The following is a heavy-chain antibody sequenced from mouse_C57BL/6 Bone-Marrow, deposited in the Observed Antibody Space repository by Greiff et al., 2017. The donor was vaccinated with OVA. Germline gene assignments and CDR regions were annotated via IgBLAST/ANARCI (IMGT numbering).Heavy chain of an antibody. D-gene: IGHD1-1*01. CDR1: GFTFTDYY. J-gene: IGHJ4*01. V-gene: IGHV7-3*01. CDR3: ARYLCYGSSEGKPSYAMDY. Sequence: EVKVVESGGGLVQPGGSLSLSCAASGFTFTDYYMSWVRQPPGKALEWLGFIRNKANGYTTEYSASVKGRFTISRDNSQSILYLQMNALRAEDSATYYCARYLCYGSSEGKPSYAMDYWGQGTSVTVSS. CDR2: IRNKANGYTT.